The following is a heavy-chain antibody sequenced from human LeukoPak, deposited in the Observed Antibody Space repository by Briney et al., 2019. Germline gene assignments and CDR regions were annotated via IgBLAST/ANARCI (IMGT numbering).Heavy chain of an antibody. CDR2: INKDGSST. CDR3: ARDGAAAGTDYFDY. Sequence: GGSLRLSCVASGFTFSSYWVHWVRQAPGKGLVWVSRINKDGSSTSYADSVKGRFTISRDNTKNTLFLQMNSLRAEDTAVYYCARDGAAAGTDYFDYWGQGTLVTVSS. CDR1: GFTFSSYW. V-gene: IGHV3-74*01. J-gene: IGHJ4*02. D-gene: IGHD6-13*01.